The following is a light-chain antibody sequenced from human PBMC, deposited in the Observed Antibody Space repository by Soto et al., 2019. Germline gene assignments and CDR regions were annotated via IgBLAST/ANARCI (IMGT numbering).Light chain of an antibody. CDR2: AVS. CDR1: QDISHY. V-gene: IGKV1-17*03. J-gene: IGKJ2*01. CDR3: QHTTDFT. Sequence: DIQVTQSPSAMSASVGDRVTITCRASQDISHYLAWFQQKPGKVPKRLIFAVSNLESGVPSRFRGSGSGTEFTLTITSLQPEDFATYYCQHTTDFTFGQGTKVDIK.